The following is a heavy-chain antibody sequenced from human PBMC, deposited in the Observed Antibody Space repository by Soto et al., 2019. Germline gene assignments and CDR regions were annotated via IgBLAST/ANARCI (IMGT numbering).Heavy chain of an antibody. Sequence: PSEALSVPCPVSGDSLSSGGHYWSWIRQHPGKGLEWIGHIYDSVNTYYSPSLRSRVTISADMSKNQFSLNLRSVTAADTAVYYCARVDHRGYFAILTDYWGQGTLVTVSS. J-gene: IGHJ4*02. CDR2: IYDSVNT. CDR3: ARVDHRGYFAILTDY. V-gene: IGHV4-31*03. CDR1: GDSLSSGGHY. D-gene: IGHD3-9*01.